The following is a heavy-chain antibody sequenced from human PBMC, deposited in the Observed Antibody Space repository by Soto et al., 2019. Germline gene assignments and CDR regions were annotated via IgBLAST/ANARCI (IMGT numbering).Heavy chain of an antibody. CDR1: GYTFTSYG. Sequence: VKVSCKASGYTFTSYGISWVRQAPGQGLEWMGRIIPILGIANYAQKFQGRVTITADKSTSTAYMELSSLRSEDTAVYYCARDGSYGSGSYNRYWGQGTLVTVSS. J-gene: IGHJ4*02. CDR2: IIPILGIA. V-gene: IGHV1-69*04. D-gene: IGHD3-10*01. CDR3: ARDGSYGSGSYNRY.